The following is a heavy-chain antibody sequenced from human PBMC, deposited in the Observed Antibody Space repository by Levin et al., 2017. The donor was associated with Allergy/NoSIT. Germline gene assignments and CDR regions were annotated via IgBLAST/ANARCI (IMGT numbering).Heavy chain of an antibody. Sequence: GGSLRLSCAASGFTFSSYGMHWVRQAPGKGLEWVAVIWYDGSNKYYADSVKGRFTISRDNSKNTLYLQMNSLRAEDTAVYYCARDPPGIGGSYDKYFQHWGQGTLVTVSS. CDR1: GFTFSSYG. D-gene: IGHD1-26*01. V-gene: IGHV3-33*01. CDR3: ARDPPGIGGSYDKYFQH. J-gene: IGHJ1*01. CDR2: IWYDGSNK.